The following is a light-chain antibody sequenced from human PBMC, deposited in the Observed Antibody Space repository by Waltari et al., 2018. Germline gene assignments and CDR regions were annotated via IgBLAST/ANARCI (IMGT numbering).Light chain of an antibody. CDR3: QQCYSTPYT. V-gene: IGKV4-1*01. Sequence: DIVMTQSPDSLAVSLGERGTINCRSSQNLLYNSDNKNYLAWFQQKPGQPPKLLIYWASTRESGVPDRFSGSGSGTEFTLTISSLQAADVAVYYCQQCYSTPYTFGQGTKLEIK. J-gene: IGKJ2*01. CDR1: QNLLYNSDNKNY. CDR2: WAS.